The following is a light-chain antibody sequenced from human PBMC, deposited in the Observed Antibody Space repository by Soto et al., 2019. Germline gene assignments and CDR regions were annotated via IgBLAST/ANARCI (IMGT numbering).Light chain of an antibody. CDR3: SSYAGSKGV. CDR2: EDS. Sequence: QSVLTQPPSASGSPGQSVTISCTGTSSDVGGYNYVSWYQQHPGKAPKLMIYEDSKRPSGVPDRFSASKSGSTASLTVSGLQAEDEADYYCSSYAGSKGVFGTGTKVNVL. V-gene: IGLV2-8*01. J-gene: IGLJ1*01. CDR1: SSDVGGYNY.